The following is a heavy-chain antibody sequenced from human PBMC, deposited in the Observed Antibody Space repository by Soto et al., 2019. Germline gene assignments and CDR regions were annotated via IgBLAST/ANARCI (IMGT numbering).Heavy chain of an antibody. CDR2: IYPGDSDT. D-gene: IGHD2-15*01. CDR1: GYSLPSYW. J-gene: IGHJ6*02. V-gene: IGHV5-51*01. Sequence: GESLKISCKSPGYSLPSYWIGWVRQMPGKGLEWMGIIYPGDSDTRYSPSFQGQVTISADKSISTAYLQWSSLKASDTAMYYCARNTKWSYYYGMDVWGQGTTVTVSS. CDR3: ARNTKWSYYYGMDV.